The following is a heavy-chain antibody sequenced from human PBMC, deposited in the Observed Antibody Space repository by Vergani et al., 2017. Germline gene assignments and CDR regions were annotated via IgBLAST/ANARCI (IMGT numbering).Heavy chain of an antibody. Sequence: QVQLQESGPGPVKPSETLSLTCSVSDGSISGYYWNWIRQPAGKGLEWIERVYASGSINYNPTLKSRVTMSVDTSKNQITLKLTSVTAADTAVYYCARGVLELRSSGLGLINHYYYIDVWGKGTTVTVSS. CDR1: DGSISGYY. V-gene: IGHV4-4*07. CDR3: ARGVLELRSSGLGLINHYYYIDV. CDR2: VYASGSI. J-gene: IGHJ6*03. D-gene: IGHD1-7*01.